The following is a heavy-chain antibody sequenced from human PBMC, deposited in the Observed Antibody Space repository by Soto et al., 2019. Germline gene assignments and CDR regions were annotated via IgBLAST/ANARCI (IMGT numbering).Heavy chain of an antibody. CDR2: IRQDGSDK. CDR1: GFTFSSYW. Sequence: EVQLVESGGGLVQPGGSLRLSCAASGFTFSSYWMSWVRQAPGKGLEWVANIRQDGSDKYYVDSVKGRFTISRDNSKNSLYLQMNSLRAEDTPIYYCASPQQWLGQRGDFDYWGQGTLVTVSS. D-gene: IGHD6-19*01. V-gene: IGHV3-7*05. CDR3: ASPQQWLGQRGDFDY. J-gene: IGHJ4*02.